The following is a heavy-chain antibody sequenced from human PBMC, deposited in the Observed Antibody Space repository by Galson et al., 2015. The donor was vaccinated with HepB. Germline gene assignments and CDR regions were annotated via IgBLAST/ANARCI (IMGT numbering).Heavy chain of an antibody. CDR1: GFTFSSYG. V-gene: IGHV3-33*01. CDR3: ARDKAGYNLDY. CDR2: TWYDGSNK. Sequence: SLRLSCAASGFTFSSYGMHWVRQAPGKGLEWVAVTWYDGSNKYYADSVKGRFTISRDNSKNTLYLQMNSLRAEDTAVYYCARDKAGYNLDYWGQGTLVTVSS. D-gene: IGHD5-24*01. J-gene: IGHJ4*02.